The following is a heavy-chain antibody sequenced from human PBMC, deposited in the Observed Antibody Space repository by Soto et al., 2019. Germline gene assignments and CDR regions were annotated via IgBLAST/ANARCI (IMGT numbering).Heavy chain of an antibody. J-gene: IGHJ4*02. Sequence: PSETLSLTCTVSGGSISSGDYYWSWIRQPPGKGLEWIGYIYYSGSTYYNPSLKSRVTISVDTSKNQFALKLSSVTAADTAVYYCARVGVYYYDSSGYYYWGQGTLVTVSS. CDR1: GGSISSGDYY. D-gene: IGHD3-22*01. V-gene: IGHV4-30-4*01. CDR3: ARVGVYYYDSSGYYY. CDR2: IYYSGST.